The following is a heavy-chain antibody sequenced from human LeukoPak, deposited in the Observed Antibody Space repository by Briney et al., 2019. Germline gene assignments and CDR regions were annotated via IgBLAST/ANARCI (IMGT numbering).Heavy chain of an antibody. Sequence: PGGSLRLSCGASGFAFSDYYMSWIRQAPGKGLEWVSYISSGGSTIYYADSVRGRFTISRDNAKNSLCLQMNSLRAEDTAVYYCARDTVMAPFDYWGQGTLVTVSS. CDR1: GFAFSDYY. CDR3: ARDTVMAPFDY. J-gene: IGHJ4*02. CDR2: ISSGGSTI. V-gene: IGHV3-11*01. D-gene: IGHD4-11*01.